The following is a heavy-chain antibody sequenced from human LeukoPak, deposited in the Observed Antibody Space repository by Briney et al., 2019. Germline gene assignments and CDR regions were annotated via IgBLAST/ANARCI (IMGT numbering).Heavy chain of an antibody. Sequence: GGSLRLSCAVSGFTFSGFWMSWSRQAPGKGLEWVASINSDGSEGYYADVVKGRFTISRDNAKNSLYLQINSLRAEDTAVYYCAKQLGYCSDGSCYFPYWGQGTLVTVSS. CDR3: AKQLGYCSDGSCYFPY. D-gene: IGHD2-15*01. CDR1: GFTFSGFW. CDR2: INSDGSEG. J-gene: IGHJ4*02. V-gene: IGHV3-7*03.